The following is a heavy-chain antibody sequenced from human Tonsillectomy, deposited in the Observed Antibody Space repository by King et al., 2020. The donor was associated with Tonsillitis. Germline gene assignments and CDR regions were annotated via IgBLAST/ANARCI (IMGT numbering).Heavy chain of an antibody. J-gene: IGHJ4*02. CDR1: GGSISSYY. Sequence: VQLQESGPGLVKPSETLSLTCTVSGGSISSYYWNWIRQPPGKGLEWIGYIYYSGSTNYNPSLKSRVTISVDTSKNQFSLELGSVTAADTAVYYCARWRCSGGSCYSDYWGQGTLVTVSS. CDR2: IYYSGST. CDR3: ARWRCSGGSCYSDY. V-gene: IGHV4-59*01. D-gene: IGHD2-15*01.